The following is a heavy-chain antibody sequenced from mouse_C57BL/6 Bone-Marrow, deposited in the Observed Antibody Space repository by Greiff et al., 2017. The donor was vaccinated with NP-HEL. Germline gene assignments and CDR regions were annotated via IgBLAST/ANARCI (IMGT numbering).Heavy chain of an antibody. CDR1: GFSLTSYG. V-gene: IGHV2-2*01. J-gene: IGHJ4*01. CDR3: ARIPYYGSSLYAMDY. CDR2: IWSGGST. D-gene: IGHD1-1*01. Sequence: VQLVESGPGLVQPSQSLSITCTVSGFSLTSYGVHWVRQSPGKGLEWLGVIWSGGSTDYNAAFISRLSISKDNSKSQVFFKMNSLQADDTAIYYCARIPYYGSSLYAMDYWGQGTSVTVSS.